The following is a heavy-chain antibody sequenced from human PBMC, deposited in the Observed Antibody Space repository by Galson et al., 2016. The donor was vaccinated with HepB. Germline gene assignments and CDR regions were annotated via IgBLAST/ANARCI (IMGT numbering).Heavy chain of an antibody. CDR3: AKDRSYGYFGSGGMDV. V-gene: IGHV3-30*18. D-gene: IGHD3-10*01. CDR1: GFNLSSYG. CDR2: ISYDGSNK. J-gene: IGHJ6*02. Sequence: SLRLSCAASGFNLSSYGMHWVRQAPGKGLEWVAVISYDGSNKYYADSVKGRFTISRDNSKNTLYLQMNSLRAEDTAVYYCAKDRSYGYFGSGGMDVWGQGTTVTVSS.